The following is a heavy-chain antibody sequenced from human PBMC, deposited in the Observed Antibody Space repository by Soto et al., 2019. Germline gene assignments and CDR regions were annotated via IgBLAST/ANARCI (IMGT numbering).Heavy chain of an antibody. D-gene: IGHD3-22*01. Sequence: RASVKVSCKASGYTFTGYYMHWVRQAPGQGLEWMGWINPNSGGTNYAQKFQGRVTMTRDTSISTAYMELSRLRSDDTAVYYCARDLDTMIVVVSPFGYWGQGTLVTVSS. J-gene: IGHJ4*02. CDR1: GYTFTGYY. CDR3: ARDLDTMIVVVSPFGY. V-gene: IGHV1-2*02. CDR2: INPNSGGT.